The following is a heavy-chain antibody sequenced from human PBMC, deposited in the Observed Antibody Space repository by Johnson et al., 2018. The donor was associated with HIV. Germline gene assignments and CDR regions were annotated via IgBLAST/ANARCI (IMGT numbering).Heavy chain of an antibody. CDR1: GFTFSSYS. CDR2: VSGSGGRT. J-gene: IGHJ3*02. Sequence: VQVVESGGGLVQPEESLRLSCAASGFTFSSYSMTWVRQAPGKGLEWVSVVSGSGGRTYYAASVKGRFTISRDNSKNTLYLQMNLLRPEDTAVYYCASGVTARAPVFIWGQGTMVTVSS. D-gene: IGHD6-6*01. CDR3: ASGVTARAPVFI. V-gene: IGHV3-23*04.